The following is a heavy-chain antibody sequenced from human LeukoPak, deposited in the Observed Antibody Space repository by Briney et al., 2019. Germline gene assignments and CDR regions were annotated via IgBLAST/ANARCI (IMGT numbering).Heavy chain of an antibody. Sequence: MASETLSLTCTVSGGSISSVGYYWSWIRQHPGKGLEWVGFIYYSGITDYNPSLKSRLAISVDTSKNQFFLKLSSVTAADTAVYYRARDGAGFDGSGSYFDYWGQGTLVTVSS. CDR2: IYYSGIT. J-gene: IGHJ4*02. CDR1: GGSISSVGYY. V-gene: IGHV4-31*03. D-gene: IGHD3-10*01. CDR3: ARDGAGFDGSGSYFDY.